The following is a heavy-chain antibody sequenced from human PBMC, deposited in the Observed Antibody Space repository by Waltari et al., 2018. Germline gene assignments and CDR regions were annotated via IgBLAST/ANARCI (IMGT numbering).Heavy chain of an antibody. CDR1: GGSISSSNW. Sequence: QVQLQESDPGLVKPSGTLSLTCAVSGGSISSSNWWSWVRQPPGKGLEWIGYIYYSGRTNYNPSLKSRVTISVDTSKNQFSLKLSSVTAADTAVYYCARDRSSGSYWDFDYWGQGTLVTVSS. J-gene: IGHJ4*02. D-gene: IGHD1-26*01. CDR2: IYYSGRT. V-gene: IGHV4-4*02. CDR3: ARDRSSGSYWDFDY.